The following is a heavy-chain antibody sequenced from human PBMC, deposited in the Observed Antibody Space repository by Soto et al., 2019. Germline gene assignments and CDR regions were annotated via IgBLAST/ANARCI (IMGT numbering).Heavy chain of an antibody. CDR2: IYYSGNT. J-gene: IGHJ4*02. CDR1: GGSISSSSYY. CDR3: AANVDTAMVWIDY. Sequence: PSETLSLTCTVSGGSISSSSYYWGWIRQPPGKGLEWIGSIYYSGNTYYNPSLKSRVTISVDTSKNQFSLKLSSVTAADTAVYYCAANVDTAMVWIDYWGQGTLVTVSS. D-gene: IGHD5-18*01. V-gene: IGHV4-39*01.